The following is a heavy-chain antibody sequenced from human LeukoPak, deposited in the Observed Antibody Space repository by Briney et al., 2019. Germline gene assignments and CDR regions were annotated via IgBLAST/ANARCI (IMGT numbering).Heavy chain of an antibody. D-gene: IGHD3-10*01. CDR3: ARRDYITIMFDY. CDR1: GYSISSGHY. V-gene: IGHV4-38-2*01. J-gene: IGHJ4*02. CDR2: IYHSGST. Sequence: SETLSLTCVVSGYSISSGHYWGWIRQPPGKGLEWIGSIYHSGSTYYNPSLNSRVTISVDTSKNQFSLNLSSVTAADTAVYYCARRDYITIMFDYWGQGTLVTVSS.